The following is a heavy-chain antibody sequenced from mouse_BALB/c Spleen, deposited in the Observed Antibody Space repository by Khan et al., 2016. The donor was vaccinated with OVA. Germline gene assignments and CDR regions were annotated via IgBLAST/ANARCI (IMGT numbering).Heavy chain of an antibody. Sequence: VELEESGPGLVAPSQSLSITCTVSGFSLPRDGVHWVCLPPGKGMEWLGVIWAGGSTHYNSALMFRLSISKYNSKNQVFLKMNSLQTDDTAMYYCARGDGYYEDAMDYWGQGTSVTVSS. J-gene: IGHJ4*01. D-gene: IGHD2-3*01. CDR1: GFSLPRDG. V-gene: IGHV2-9*02. CDR2: IWAGGST. CDR3: ARGDGYYEDAMDY.